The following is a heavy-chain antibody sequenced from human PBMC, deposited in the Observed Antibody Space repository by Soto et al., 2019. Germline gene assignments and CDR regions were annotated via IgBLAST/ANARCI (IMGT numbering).Heavy chain of an antibody. CDR3: ARGSLALYYYDSSGYYL. V-gene: IGHV3-33*01. J-gene: IGHJ4*02. CDR1: GFTFSSYG. Sequence: GGSLRLSCAASGFTFSSYGMHWVRQAPGKGLEWVAVIWYDGSNKYYADSVKGRFTISRDNSKNTLYLQMNSLRAEDTAVYYCARGSLALYYYDSSGYYLWGQGTLVTVSS. CDR2: IWYDGSNK. D-gene: IGHD3-22*01.